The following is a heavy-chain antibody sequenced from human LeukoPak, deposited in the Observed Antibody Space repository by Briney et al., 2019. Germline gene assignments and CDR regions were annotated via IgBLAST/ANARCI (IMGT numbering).Heavy chain of an antibody. CDR2: ISSSSSYI. CDR1: GFTFSSYS. D-gene: IGHD5-18*01. CDR3: ARATGGYSYGYDY. J-gene: IGHJ4*02. Sequence: PGGSLRLSCAASGFTFSSYSMNWVRQAPGKGLEWVSSISSSSSYIYYADSVKGRFTISRDNAKNSLYLQMNSLRAEDTAVYYCARATGGYSYGYDYWGQGTLVTVSS. V-gene: IGHV3-21*01.